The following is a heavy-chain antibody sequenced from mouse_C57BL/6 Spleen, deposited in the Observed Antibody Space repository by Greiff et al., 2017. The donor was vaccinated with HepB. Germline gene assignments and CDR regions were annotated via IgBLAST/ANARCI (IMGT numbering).Heavy chain of an antibody. D-gene: IGHD2-2*01. V-gene: IGHV1-64*01. CDR2: IHPNSGST. CDR1: GYTFTSYW. Sequence: VQLQQPGAELVKPGASVKLSCKASGYTFTSYWMHWVKQRPGQGLEWIGMIHPNSGSTNYNEKFKSKATLTVDKSSSTAYMQLSSLTSEDSAVYYCARLVTTGYYAMDYWGQGTSVTVSS. J-gene: IGHJ4*01. CDR3: ARLVTTGYYAMDY.